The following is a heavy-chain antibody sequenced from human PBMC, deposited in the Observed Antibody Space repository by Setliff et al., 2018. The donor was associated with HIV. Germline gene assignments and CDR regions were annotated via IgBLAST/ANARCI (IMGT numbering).Heavy chain of an antibody. V-gene: IGHV4-61*09. Sequence: SETLSLTCTVSGGSISSGSNYWSWIRQPAGKGLEWIGHIYTSGSTYYNPSLKSRVTISLDTSKNQFSLNLTSVTAADTAVYYCASRIYYYDSNNFLREEGFDPWGQGTLVTVSS. CDR1: GGSISSGSNY. D-gene: IGHD3-22*01. CDR3: ASRIYYYDSNNFLREEGFDP. J-gene: IGHJ5*02. CDR2: IYTSGST.